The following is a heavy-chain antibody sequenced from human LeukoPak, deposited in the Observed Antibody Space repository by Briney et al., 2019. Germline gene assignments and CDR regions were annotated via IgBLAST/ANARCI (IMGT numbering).Heavy chain of an antibody. CDR1: GNYW. Sequence: GGSLRLSCAASGNYWMHWVRQAPGKGLEWVSHINSDGSWTSYADSVKGRFTISKDNAKNTVYLQMNSLRAEDTAVYYCVSFYETYWGRGTLVTVSS. V-gene: IGHV3-74*01. J-gene: IGHJ4*02. CDR3: VSFYETY. CDR2: INSDGSWT. D-gene: IGHD2/OR15-2a*01.